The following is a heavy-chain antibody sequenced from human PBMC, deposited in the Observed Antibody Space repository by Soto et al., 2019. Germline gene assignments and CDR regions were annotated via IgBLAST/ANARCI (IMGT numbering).Heavy chain of an antibody. Sequence: QLQLQESGPGLVKPSETLSLTCTVSGGSISSSSYYWGWIRQPPGKGLEWIGSIYYSGSTYYNPSLKSRATISVDTSKNQFSLKLSSVTAADTAVYYCARPESYDYIWGSYRLEYFDYWGQGTLVTVSS. CDR3: ARPESYDYIWGSYRLEYFDY. D-gene: IGHD3-16*02. J-gene: IGHJ4*02. CDR1: GGSISSSSYY. V-gene: IGHV4-39*01. CDR2: IYYSGST.